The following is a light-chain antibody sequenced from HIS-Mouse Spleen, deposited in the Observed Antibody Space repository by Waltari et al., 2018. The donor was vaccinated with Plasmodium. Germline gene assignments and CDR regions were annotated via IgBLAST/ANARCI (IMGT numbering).Light chain of an antibody. V-gene: IGKV3-15*01. J-gene: IGKJ3*01. CDR3: QQYNNWSFT. CDR2: GAS. Sequence: EIVMTQSPATLSVSPGERATLSCRASQSVSSNLAWYQQNPGQAPRLLIYGASTRATGIPARFSGSGSGTEFTLTIRSLQSEDFAVYYCQQYNNWSFTFGPGTKVDIK. CDR1: QSVSSN.